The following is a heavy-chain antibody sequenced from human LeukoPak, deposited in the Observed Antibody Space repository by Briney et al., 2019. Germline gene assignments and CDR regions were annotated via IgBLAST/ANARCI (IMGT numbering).Heavy chain of an antibody. Sequence: TGGSLRLSCAASGFTFSSYGMHWVRQAPGKGLEWVAFIRYDGSNKYYADSVKGRFTISRDNSKNTLYLQMNSLRAEDTAVYYCAKGGEGVVPAALPPDYWGQGTLVTVTS. D-gene: IGHD2-2*01. CDR1: GFTFSSYG. CDR2: IRYDGSNK. V-gene: IGHV3-30*02. CDR3: AKGGEGVVPAALPPDY. J-gene: IGHJ4*02.